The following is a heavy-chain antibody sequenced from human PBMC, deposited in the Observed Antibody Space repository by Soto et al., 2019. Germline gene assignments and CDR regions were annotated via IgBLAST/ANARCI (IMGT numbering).Heavy chain of an antibody. CDR2: IYPGGST. J-gene: IGHJ4*02. D-gene: IGHD2-15*01. CDR1: GGSISSYY. Sequence: QVKLQESGPGLVKPSETLSLTCTVSGGSISSYYWSWIRQSAGQGLEWIGRIYPGGSTNYNPSLKGRVTMSADTSKNQFSLRLTSVTAADTAVYYCARANVGPPGGGSWIMPFDFWGQGTLVTVSS. V-gene: IGHV4-4*07. CDR3: ARANVGPPGGGSWIMPFDF.